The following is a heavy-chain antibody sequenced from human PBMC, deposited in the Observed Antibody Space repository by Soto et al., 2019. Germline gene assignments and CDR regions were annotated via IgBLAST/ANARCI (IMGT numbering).Heavy chain of an antibody. CDR3: GRVRVDKAEGWFDP. CDR1: GYSFTSYL. CDR2: IDPSDSYA. V-gene: IGHV5-10-1*01. Sequence: GKSLKISCKASGYSFTSYLISWVRQMPGKGLEWMGRIDPSDSYANYSPSFQGHVTISADKSINTAYLQWSSLKASDTAMYYCGRVRVDKAEGWFDPWGQGTLVTVSS. D-gene: IGHD5-18*01. J-gene: IGHJ5*02.